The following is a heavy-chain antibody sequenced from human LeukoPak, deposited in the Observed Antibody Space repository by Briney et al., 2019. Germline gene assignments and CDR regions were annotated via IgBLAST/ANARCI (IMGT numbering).Heavy chain of an antibody. Sequence: GGSLRLSCAASGFTFSTYAMSWVRQAPGRGLEWVSVISGSTDSTYYADSVKGRFTISRDNSKNTLYLQMNSLRAEETAVYYCAKGGYDLWSGYSPNFDYWGQGTLVTVSS. D-gene: IGHD3-3*01. J-gene: IGHJ4*02. V-gene: IGHV3-23*01. CDR3: AKGGYDLWSGYSPNFDY. CDR2: ISGSTDST. CDR1: GFTFSTYA.